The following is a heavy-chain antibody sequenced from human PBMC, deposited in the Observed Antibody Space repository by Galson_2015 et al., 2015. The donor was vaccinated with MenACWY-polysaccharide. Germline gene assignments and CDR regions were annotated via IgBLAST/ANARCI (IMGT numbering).Heavy chain of an antibody. CDR1: GFTFSTYA. CDR3: ARQTARRYSAALDI. Sequence: SLRLSCAASGFTFSTYAMNWVRQAPGKGLEWVSTISSSGGNTNYADSVKGRFTISRDNSKNTLYLQMNSLRAEDTAVYYCARQTARRYSAALDIWGQGTMVTVSS. CDR2: ISSSGGNT. V-gene: IGHV3-23*01. J-gene: IGHJ3*02. D-gene: IGHD1-14*01.